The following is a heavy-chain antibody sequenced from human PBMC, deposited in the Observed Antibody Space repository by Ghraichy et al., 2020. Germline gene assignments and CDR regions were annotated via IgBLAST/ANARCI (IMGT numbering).Heavy chain of an antibody. CDR1: GFTFSSYA. Sequence: GGSLRLSCAASGFTFSSYAMSWVRQAPGKGLEWVSAITGSGGTTYYADSVKGRFTISRDNSKNTLYLQMNSLRAEDTAVYYCVKGGYCSSTSCQYYFDYWGQGTLVTVSS. CDR3: VKGGYCSSTSCQYYFDY. V-gene: IGHV3-23*01. D-gene: IGHD2-2*01. CDR2: ITGSGGTT. J-gene: IGHJ4*02.